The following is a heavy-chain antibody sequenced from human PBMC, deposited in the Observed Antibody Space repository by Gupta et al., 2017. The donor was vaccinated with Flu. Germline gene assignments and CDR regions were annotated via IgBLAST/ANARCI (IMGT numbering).Heavy chain of an antibody. D-gene: IGHD6-6*01. CDR1: SFNYYW. CDR2: IYPGDSDT. J-gene: IGHJ4*02. CDR3: ARQRDRGSSRDS. Sequence: SFNYYWIAWVRQRPGKGLEWMGIIYPGDSDTRYSPSFQGQVTISADKALTAAYLQWNSLKASDTAIYYCARQRDRGSSRDSWGQGTLVTV. V-gene: IGHV5-51*01.